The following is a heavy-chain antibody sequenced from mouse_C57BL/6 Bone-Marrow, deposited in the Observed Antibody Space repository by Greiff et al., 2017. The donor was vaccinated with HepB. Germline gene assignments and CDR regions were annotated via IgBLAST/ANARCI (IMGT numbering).Heavy chain of an antibody. J-gene: IGHJ3*01. CDR2: ISYDGSN. V-gene: IGHV3-6*01. CDR3: VWVYYGFAY. CDR1: GYSITSGYY. D-gene: IGHD2-1*01. Sequence: DVQLVESGPGLVKPSQSLSLTCSVTGYSITSGYYWNWIRQFPGNKLEWMGYISYDGSNNYNPSLKNRISITRDTSKNQFFLKLNSVTTEDTATYYCVWVYYGFAYWGQGTLVTVSA.